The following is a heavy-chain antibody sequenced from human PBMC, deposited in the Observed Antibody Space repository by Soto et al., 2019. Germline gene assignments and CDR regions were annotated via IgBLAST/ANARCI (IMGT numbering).Heavy chain of an antibody. CDR1: GGSISSYY. Sequence: SETLSLTCTVSGGSISSYYWSWIRQPPGKGLEWIGYIYYSGSTNYNPSLKSRVTISVDTSKNQFSLKLSSVTAADTAVYYCARLSDYYDSSGYYYVGAFDIWGQGTMVTVSS. CDR2: IYYSGST. J-gene: IGHJ3*02. V-gene: IGHV4-59*01. D-gene: IGHD3-22*01. CDR3: ARLSDYYDSSGYYYVGAFDI.